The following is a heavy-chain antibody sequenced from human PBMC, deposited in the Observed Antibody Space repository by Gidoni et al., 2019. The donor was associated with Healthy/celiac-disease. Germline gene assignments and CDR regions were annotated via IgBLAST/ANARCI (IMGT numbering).Heavy chain of an antibody. CDR2: IIPIFGTA. Sequence: QVQLVQSGAEVKKPGSSVKVSCKAYGGTFSSYAISWVRQAPGQGLEWMGGIIPIFGTANYAQKFQGRVTITADKSTSTAYMELSSLRSEDTAVYYCARAGSLHIVVVPAASWFDPWGQGTLVTVSS. J-gene: IGHJ5*02. V-gene: IGHV1-69*06. D-gene: IGHD2-2*01. CDR3: ARAGSLHIVVVPAASWFDP. CDR1: GGTFSSYA.